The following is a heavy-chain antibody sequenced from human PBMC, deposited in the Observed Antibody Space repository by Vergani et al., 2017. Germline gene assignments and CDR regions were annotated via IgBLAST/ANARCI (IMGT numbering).Heavy chain of an antibody. CDR2: IYTSEST. CDR3: AREYSSSVGFLAY. CDR1: GGSISPYY. Sequence: QVQLQESGPGLVKPSETLSLTCIVSGGSISPYYWSWIRQPAGKGLEWIGRIYTSESTNYNPSLKSRVTMSVDTSKNQFSLKLSAVTAAETAGYYCAREYSSSVGFLAYWGQGTLVTVSS. J-gene: IGHJ4*02. V-gene: IGHV4-4*07. D-gene: IGHD6-6*01.